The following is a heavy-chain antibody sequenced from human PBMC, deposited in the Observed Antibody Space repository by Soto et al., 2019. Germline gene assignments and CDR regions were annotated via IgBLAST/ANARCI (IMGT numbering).Heavy chain of an antibody. CDR3: ARDRWEFQLFYYGLDV. CDR2: IWYDGSND. V-gene: IGHV3-33*01. J-gene: IGHJ6*02. CDR1: GFTFSNYG. D-gene: IGHD1-26*01. Sequence: QVQLVESGGGVVQPGRSLRLSCAASGFTFSNYGMHWVRQAPGKGLECVAIIWYDGSNDYYVDSVKGRFTISRDNSKNTLSLQMNSLRAEDTAVYYCARDRWEFQLFYYGLDVWGQGTTVTVSS.